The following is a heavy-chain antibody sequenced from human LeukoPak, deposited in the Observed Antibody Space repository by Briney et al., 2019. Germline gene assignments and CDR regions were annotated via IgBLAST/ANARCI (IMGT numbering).Heavy chain of an antibody. J-gene: IGHJ3*02. CDR2: IDTTTSYK. CDR3: ARGRSITILRGVAISDGFDI. Sequence: PGGSLRLSCAASGFTFSTHGMNWVRQAPGKGLEWVAFIDTTTSYKYYADSVKGRSTISRDNAKNSLHLQMNSLRADDTAFYYCARGRSITILRGVAISDGFDIWGQGTMVTVSS. CDR1: GFTFSTHG. V-gene: IGHV3-21*01. D-gene: IGHD3-10*01.